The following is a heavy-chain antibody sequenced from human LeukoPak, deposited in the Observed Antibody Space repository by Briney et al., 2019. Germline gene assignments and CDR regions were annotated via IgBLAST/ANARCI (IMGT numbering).Heavy chain of an antibody. J-gene: IGHJ4*02. V-gene: IGHV3-7*01. CDR2: IKQDGSEK. Sequence: GGSLRLSCAASGFTFSSYWMSWVRQAPGKGLEWVANIKQDGSEKYYVDSVKGRFTISRDNAKNSLYLQMNSLRAEDTAVYYCARDCLYYDISGPRFDYWGQGTLVTVSS. CDR3: ARDCLYYDISGPRFDY. D-gene: IGHD3-9*01. CDR1: GFTFSSYW.